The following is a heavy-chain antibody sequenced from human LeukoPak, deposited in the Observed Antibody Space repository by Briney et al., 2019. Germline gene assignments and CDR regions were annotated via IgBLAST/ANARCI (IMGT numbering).Heavy chain of an antibody. CDR1: GYSFTFYW. CDR2: IYPGDSDT. CDR3: ARQDGSGIYYFDN. J-gene: IGHJ4*02. D-gene: IGHD3-10*01. Sequence: GESLKISCKGSGYSFTFYWIAWLRQMSGKGLEWMGIIYPGDSDTRYSPSFQGQVSISADKSINTAYLQWSSLEASDTAIYYCARQDGSGIYYFDNWGQGTLVTVSS. V-gene: IGHV5-51*01.